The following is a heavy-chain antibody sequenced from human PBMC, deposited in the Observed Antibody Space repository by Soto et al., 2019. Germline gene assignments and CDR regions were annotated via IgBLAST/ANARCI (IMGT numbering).Heavy chain of an antibody. D-gene: IGHD6-19*01. CDR2: IIPIFGTA. V-gene: IGHV1-69*01. CDR1: GGTFSSYA. CDR3: ARWYSSGWYGYYYYGMDV. Sequence: QVQLVQSGAEVKKPGSSVKVSCKASGGTFSSYAISWVRQAPGQGLEWMGGIIPIFGTANYAQKFQGRVTITADESTSTAYMELGSLRSEDTAVYYCARWYSSGWYGYYYYGMDVWGQGTTVTVSS. J-gene: IGHJ6*02.